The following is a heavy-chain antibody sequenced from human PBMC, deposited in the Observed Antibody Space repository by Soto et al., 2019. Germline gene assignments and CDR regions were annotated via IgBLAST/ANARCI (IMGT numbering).Heavy chain of an antibody. CDR3: ARGRGTDYYYYYGMDV. V-gene: IGHV4-59*01. CDR1: GGSISSYY. CDR2: IYYSGST. J-gene: IGHJ6*02. Sequence: SETLSLTCTVSGGSISSYYWSWIRQPPGKGLEWIGYIYYSGSTNYNPSLKSRVTISVDTSKNQFSLKLSSVTAADTAVYYCARGRGTDYYYYYGMDVWGQGTTVTVSS. D-gene: IGHD1-26*01.